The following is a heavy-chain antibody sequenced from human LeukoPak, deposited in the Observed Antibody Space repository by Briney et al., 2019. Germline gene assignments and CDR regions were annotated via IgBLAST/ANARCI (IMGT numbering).Heavy chain of an antibody. CDR1: GFTFSSYA. CDR2: ISGSGGST. D-gene: IGHD2-8*01. V-gene: IGHV3-23*01. Sequence: SRGSLRLSCAASGFTFSSYAMSWVRQAPGKGLEWVSAISGSGGSTYYADSVKGRFTISRDNSKNTLYLQMNSLRAEDTAVYYCAKIGRHGVDYWGQGTLVTVSS. CDR3: AKIGRHGVDY. J-gene: IGHJ4*02.